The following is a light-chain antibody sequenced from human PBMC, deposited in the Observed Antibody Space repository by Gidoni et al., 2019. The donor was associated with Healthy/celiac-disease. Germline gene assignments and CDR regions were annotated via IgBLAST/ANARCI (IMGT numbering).Light chain of an antibody. Sequence: DIQMTQSPSTLSASVGDRVTITCRASQSISSWLAWYQQKPGKAPKLLIYKASSLESGVPSRFSGSGSGTEFTLTISSLQPDDFATYYCQQYNSYLTFXQXTKV. CDR1: QSISSW. CDR3: QQYNSYLT. J-gene: IGKJ1*01. V-gene: IGKV1-5*03. CDR2: KAS.